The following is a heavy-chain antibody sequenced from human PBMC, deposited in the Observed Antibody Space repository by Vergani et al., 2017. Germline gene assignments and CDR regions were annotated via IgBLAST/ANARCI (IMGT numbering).Heavy chain of an antibody. D-gene: IGHD2-15*01. Sequence: EVQLVESGGGLVQPGRSLRLSCAASGFTFSSYAMSWARQAPGTGLEWVSAISGSGGSTYYADSVKGRFSISRDNSKNSLYLQMNSLRAEDTAVYYCARQTCSGGSCYGAYYYYMDVWGKGTTVTVSS. J-gene: IGHJ6*03. CDR1: GFTFSSYA. CDR3: ARQTCSGGSCYGAYYYYMDV. CDR2: ISGSGGST. V-gene: IGHV3-23*04.